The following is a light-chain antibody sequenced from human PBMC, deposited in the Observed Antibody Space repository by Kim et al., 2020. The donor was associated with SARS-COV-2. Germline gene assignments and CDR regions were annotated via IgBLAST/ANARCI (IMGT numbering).Light chain of an antibody. Sequence: QPVLTQSPSASASLGASVKLTCTLSSGHSSYAIAWHQQQPGKGPRYLMKLNSDGSHSKGDGIPDRFSGSSSGAERYLTISSLQSEDEADYYCQTWGTGIGFGGGTKLTVL. V-gene: IGLV4-69*01. J-gene: IGLJ3*02. CDR3: QTWGTGIG. CDR1: SGHSSYA. CDR2: LNSDGSH.